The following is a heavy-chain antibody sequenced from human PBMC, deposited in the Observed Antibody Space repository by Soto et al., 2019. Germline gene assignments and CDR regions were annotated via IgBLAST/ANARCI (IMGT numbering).Heavy chain of an antibody. Sequence: GGSLRLSCAASGFTFRSYAMSWVRQAPGKGLEWVSAISGSGGSTYYADSVKGRFTISRDNSKNTLYLQMNSLRAEDTAVYYCAKDRYYDSSGYSCFDYWGQGTLVTVSS. J-gene: IGHJ4*02. CDR2: ISGSGGST. CDR1: GFTFRSYA. V-gene: IGHV3-23*01. CDR3: AKDRYYDSSGYSCFDY. D-gene: IGHD3-22*01.